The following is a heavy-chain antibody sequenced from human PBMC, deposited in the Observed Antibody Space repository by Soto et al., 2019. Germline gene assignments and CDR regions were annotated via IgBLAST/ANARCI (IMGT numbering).Heavy chain of an antibody. CDR1: GFTFSSYS. CDR3: ASGDLIAAAANFDY. V-gene: IGHV3-21*01. CDR2: ISSSSGYI. Sequence: EVQLVESGGGLVKPGGSLRLSCAASGFTFSSYSMNWVRQAPGKGLEWVSSISSSSGYIYYADSVKGRFTISRDNAKNSLYLQMNSLRAEDTAVYYCASGDLIAAAANFDYWGQGTLVTVSS. J-gene: IGHJ4*02. D-gene: IGHD6-13*01.